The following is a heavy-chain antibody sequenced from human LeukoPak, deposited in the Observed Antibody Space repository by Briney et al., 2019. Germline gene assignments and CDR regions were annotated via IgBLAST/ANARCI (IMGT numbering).Heavy chain of an antibody. J-gene: IGHJ4*02. CDR3: ARDLYRIVVVPHYFDY. CDR2: IRYDGSNK. V-gene: IGHV3-30*02. CDR1: GSTFSSYG. D-gene: IGHD3-22*01. Sequence: GGSLRLSCAASGSTFSSYGMHWVRQAPGKGLEWVAFIRYDGSNKYYADSVKGRFTISRDNSKNTLYLQMNSLRAEDTAVYYCARDLYRIVVVPHYFDYWGQGTLVTVSS.